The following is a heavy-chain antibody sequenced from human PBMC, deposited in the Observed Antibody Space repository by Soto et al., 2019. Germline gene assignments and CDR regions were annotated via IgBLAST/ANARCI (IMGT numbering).Heavy chain of an antibody. CDR3: ARDKSPYSSGWHNRHFDY. V-gene: IGHV3-30-3*01. D-gene: IGHD6-19*01. CDR2: ISYAGSNK. Sequence: QVQLVETGGGVVQPGRSLRLSCAASGFTFSSYAMHWVRQAPGKGLEWVAVISYAGSNKYYADSVKGRFTISRDNSKNTLDLRMNSLRAEDTAVYYCARDKSPYSSGWHNRHFDYWGQGTLVTVSS. CDR1: GFTFSSYA. J-gene: IGHJ4*02.